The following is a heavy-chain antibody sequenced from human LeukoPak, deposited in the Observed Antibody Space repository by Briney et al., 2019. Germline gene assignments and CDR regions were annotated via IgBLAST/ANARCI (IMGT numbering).Heavy chain of an antibody. CDR1: GLTFSNYN. V-gene: IGHV3-21*01. J-gene: IGHJ4*02. CDR2: IIISSSYI. CDR3: ARGLVGATTTGLDY. D-gene: IGHD1-26*01. Sequence: GGSLRLSGAASGLTFSNYNMNWVRKAPGKGLEWVSSIIISSSYIYYADSVKGRFTISRDNAKNSLYLQMNSLRAEDTAVYYCARGLVGATTTGLDYWGQGTLVTVSS.